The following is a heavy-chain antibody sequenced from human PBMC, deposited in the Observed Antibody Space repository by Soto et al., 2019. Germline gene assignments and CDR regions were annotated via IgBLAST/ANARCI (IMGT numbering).Heavy chain of an antibody. CDR1: GFTFSSYG. D-gene: IGHD2-2*01. J-gene: IGHJ3*02. CDR2: IWYDGSNK. Sequence: GGSLRLSCAASGFTFSSYGMHWVRQAPGKGLEWVAVIWYDGSNKYYADSVKGRFTISRDNSKNTLYLQMNSLRAEDTAVYYCARDQVPAATGAFDIWGQGTMVTVSS. V-gene: IGHV3-33*01. CDR3: ARDQVPAATGAFDI.